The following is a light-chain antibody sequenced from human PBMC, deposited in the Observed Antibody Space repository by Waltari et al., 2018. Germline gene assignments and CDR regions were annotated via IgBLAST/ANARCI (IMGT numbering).Light chain of an antibody. Sequence: EVVLTQSPGTLSLSPGETATLSCRASQNIGSYLVWYQQKSGQAPRRLIYGASTRASGIPDRFSGSGSGTDFSLTISSLEAEDFAVYYCQNHERLPATFGQGTKVEIK. V-gene: IGKV3-20*01. CDR2: GAS. J-gene: IGKJ1*01. CDR3: QNHERLPAT. CDR1: QNIGSY.